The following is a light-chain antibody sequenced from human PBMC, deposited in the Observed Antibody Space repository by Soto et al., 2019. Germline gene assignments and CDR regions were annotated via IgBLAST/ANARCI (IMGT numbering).Light chain of an antibody. CDR2: DAS. CDR1: QFVSGY. CDR3: QQRHSWPYT. V-gene: IGKV3-11*01. Sequence: EIVLTQSPATVSLSPGERATLSCRASQFVSGYLAWYQQKPGQAPRLLIYDASNRATGIPARFSGSGSGTDFTLTISSLEPEDFAVYYCQQRHSWPYTFCQGTKVEIK. J-gene: IGKJ2*01.